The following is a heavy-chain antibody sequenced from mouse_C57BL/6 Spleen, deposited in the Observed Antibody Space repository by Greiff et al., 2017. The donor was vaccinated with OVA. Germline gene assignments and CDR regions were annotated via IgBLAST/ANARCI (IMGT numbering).Heavy chain of an antibody. D-gene: IGHD2-5*01. Sequence: QVQLQQSGAELVKPGASVKLSCKASGYTFTSYWMHWVKQRPGQGLEWIGMIHPNSGSTNYNEKFKSKATLTVDKSSSTAYMQLSSLTSEDSAVYYCARSGNYYSNSGAMDYWGQGTSVTVSS. CDR2: IHPNSGST. J-gene: IGHJ4*01. V-gene: IGHV1-64*01. CDR1: GYTFTSYW. CDR3: ARSGNYYSNSGAMDY.